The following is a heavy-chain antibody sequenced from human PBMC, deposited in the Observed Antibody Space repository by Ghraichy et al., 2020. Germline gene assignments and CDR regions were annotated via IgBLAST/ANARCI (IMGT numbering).Heavy chain of an antibody. CDR2: IYYSGST. Sequence: SLNISCTVSGGSISSGDYYWSWIRQPPGKGLEWIGYIYYSGSTYYNPSLKSRVTISVDTSKNQFSLKLSSVTAADTAVYYCARVAGDSSGFSLDYWGQGTLVTVSS. V-gene: IGHV4-30-4*01. CDR3: ARVAGDSSGFSLDY. CDR1: GGSISSGDYY. D-gene: IGHD3-22*01. J-gene: IGHJ4*02.